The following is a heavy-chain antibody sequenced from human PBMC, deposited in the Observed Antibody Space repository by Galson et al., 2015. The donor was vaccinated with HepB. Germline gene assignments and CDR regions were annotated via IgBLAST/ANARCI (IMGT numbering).Heavy chain of an antibody. Sequence: SLRLSCAASGFTFSDYYMSWIRQAPGKGLEWVSYISSSGSTIYYADSVKGRFTISRDNAKNSLYLQMNSLRAEDTAVYYCARDIGHITMVRGPSSDYMDVWGKGTTVTVSS. CDR3: ARDIGHITMVRGPSSDYMDV. J-gene: IGHJ6*03. D-gene: IGHD3-10*01. V-gene: IGHV3-11*01. CDR1: GFTFSDYY. CDR2: ISSSGSTI.